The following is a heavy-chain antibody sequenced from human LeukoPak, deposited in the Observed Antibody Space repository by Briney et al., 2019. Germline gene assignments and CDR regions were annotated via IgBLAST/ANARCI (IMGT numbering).Heavy chain of an antibody. CDR3: ARDLGCGGDCYAFDI. CDR1: GGSISSYY. CDR2: IYYSGST. D-gene: IGHD2-21*02. J-gene: IGHJ3*02. Sequence: SETLSLTCTVSGGSISSYYWSWIRQPPGKGVEWSGDIYYSGSTNYNPSLKSRVTISVDTSKNQFSLKLSSVTAADTAVYYCARDLGCGGDCYAFDIWGQGTMVTVSS. V-gene: IGHV4-59*01.